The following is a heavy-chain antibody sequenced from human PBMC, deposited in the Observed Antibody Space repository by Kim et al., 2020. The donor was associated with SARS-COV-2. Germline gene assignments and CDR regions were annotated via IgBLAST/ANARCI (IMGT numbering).Heavy chain of an antibody. CDR2: IYYSGST. CDR1: GGSISSYY. D-gene: IGHD3-3*01. Sequence: SETLSLTCTVSGGSISSYYWSWIRQPPGKGLEWIGYIYYSGSTNYNPSLKSRVTISVDTSKNQFSLKLSSVTAADTAVYYCARRSPYDFWSGPSGAFDI. CDR3: ARRSPYDFWSGPSGAFDI. V-gene: IGHV4-59*08. J-gene: IGHJ3*02.